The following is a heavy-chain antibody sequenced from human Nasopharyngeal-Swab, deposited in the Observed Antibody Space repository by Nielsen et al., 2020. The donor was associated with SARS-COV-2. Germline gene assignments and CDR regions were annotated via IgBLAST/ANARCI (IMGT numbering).Heavy chain of an antibody. CDR2: IFPGDSKV. CDR1: EFTLANYW. Sequence: GESLKISCVGSEFTLANYWIAWVRQLPGKGLESMGIIFPGDSKVAYSPSFQGQVTISADKSTNTAYLQRGSLRASDTAMYYCARRKGLTGTAYYYPMDVWGQGTTVTVTS. CDR3: ARRKGLTGTAYYYPMDV. V-gene: IGHV5-51*01. D-gene: IGHD1-7*01. J-gene: IGHJ6*02.